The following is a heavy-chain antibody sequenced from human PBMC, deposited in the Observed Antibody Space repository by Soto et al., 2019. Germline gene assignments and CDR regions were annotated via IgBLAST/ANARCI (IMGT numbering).Heavy chain of an antibody. Sequence: GGSMRLSCTASGFPFGDYAMSWFRQAPGKGLEWVGFIRSKAYGGTTEYAASVKGRFTISRDDSKSIAYLQMNSLKTEDTAVYYCTTGERLNYYYYGMDVWGQGTMVTVSS. CDR2: IRSKAYGGTT. D-gene: IGHD7-27*01. J-gene: IGHJ6*02. CDR3: TTGERLNYYYYGMDV. V-gene: IGHV3-49*03. CDR1: GFPFGDYA.